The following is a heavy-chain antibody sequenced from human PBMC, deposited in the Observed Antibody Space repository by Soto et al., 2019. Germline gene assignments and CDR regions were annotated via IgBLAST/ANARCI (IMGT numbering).Heavy chain of an antibody. V-gene: IGHV4-34*01. J-gene: IGHJ6*02. Sequence: LSLTCAVYGGSFSGYYWSWIRQPPGKGLEWMGEINHSGSTNYNPSLKSRVTISVDTSKNQFSLKLSSVTAADTAVYYCARGGSSSWYYYYYGMDVWGQGXTVTVS. CDR2: INHSGST. CDR1: GGSFSGYY. D-gene: IGHD6-13*01. CDR3: ARGGSSSWYYYYYGMDV.